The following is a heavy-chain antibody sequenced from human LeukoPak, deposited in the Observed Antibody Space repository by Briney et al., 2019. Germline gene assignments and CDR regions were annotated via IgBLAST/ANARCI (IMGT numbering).Heavy chain of an antibody. CDR3: ATSGRYYYDSSGYYLDY. V-gene: IGHV3-48*03. J-gene: IGHJ4*02. CDR2: ISSNGDVI. CDR1: GFTFSDYE. Sequence: GGSLRLSCVATGFTFSDYEMNWVRQAPGKGLEWVAHISSNGDVINYANSVKGRFTISRDNAKNSVHLQMNSLRAEDTAVNYCATSGRYYYDSSGYYLDYWGQGTLVTVSS. D-gene: IGHD3-22*01.